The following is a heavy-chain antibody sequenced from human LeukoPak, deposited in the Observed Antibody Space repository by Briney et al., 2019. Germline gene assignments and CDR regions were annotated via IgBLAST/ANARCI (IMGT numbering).Heavy chain of an antibody. CDR2: IYTSGST. Sequence: SETLSLTCTVSGGSISSGSYYWSWIRQPAGKGLEWIGRIYTSGSTNYNPSLKSRVTISVDTSKNQFSLKLSSVTAADTAVYYCAREANVHTAMVGYYFDYWGQGTLVTVSS. D-gene: IGHD5-18*01. CDR1: GGSISSGSYY. J-gene: IGHJ4*02. V-gene: IGHV4-61*02. CDR3: AREANVHTAMVGYYFDY.